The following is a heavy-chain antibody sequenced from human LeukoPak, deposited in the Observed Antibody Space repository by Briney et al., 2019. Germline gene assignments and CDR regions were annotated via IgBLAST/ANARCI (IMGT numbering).Heavy chain of an antibody. V-gene: IGHV1-3*01. CDR3: SRDRWHCRVNCDSVYYYGLDV. Sequence: ASVKISCKASGYIFTNYAIQWVRQAPGQRLEWLGWFNPGNGDTRYSQGFQGRVTITSDASATTAYMELHSLTAEDTAVYYCSRDRWHCRVNCDSVYYYGLDVWGQGTTVTVSS. CDR2: FNPGNGDT. CDR1: GYIFTNYA. J-gene: IGHJ6*02. D-gene: IGHD4-23*01.